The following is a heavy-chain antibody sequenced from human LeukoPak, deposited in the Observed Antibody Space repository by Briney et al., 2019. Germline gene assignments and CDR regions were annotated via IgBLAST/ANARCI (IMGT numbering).Heavy chain of an antibody. V-gene: IGHV3-7*01. J-gene: IGHJ5*02. Sequence: PGGSLRLSCAASGFTFNTFWMSWVRQTPGKGLEWVANIKEDGTKKYYVDSVKGRFTISRDNAENSLYLQMNSLRAEDTAVYYCARDAAGYDPWGHGTLVTVSS. CDR1: GFTFNTFW. CDR3: ARDAAGYDP. D-gene: IGHD6-13*01. CDR2: IKEDGTKK.